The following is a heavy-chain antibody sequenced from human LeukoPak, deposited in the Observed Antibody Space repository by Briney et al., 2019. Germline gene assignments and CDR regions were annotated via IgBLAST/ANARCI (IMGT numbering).Heavy chain of an antibody. CDR1: GFTFSNAW. J-gene: IGHJ4*02. CDR2: IKSKTDGGTT. D-gene: IGHD4-17*01. V-gene: IGHV3-15*01. Sequence: PGGSLRLSCAASGFTFSNAWMSWVRQAPGKGLEWVGRIKSKTDGGTTDYAAPVKGRFTISRDGSKNTLYLQINSLKTEDTAVEFWTTGPRVRLEEFYHRGPGTLVTVS. CDR3: TTGPRVRLEEFYH.